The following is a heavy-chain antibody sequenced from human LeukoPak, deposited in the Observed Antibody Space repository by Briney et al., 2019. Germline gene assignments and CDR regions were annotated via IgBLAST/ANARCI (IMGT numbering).Heavy chain of an antibody. CDR2: IYPRDGST. Sequence: GASVKVSCKASGYTFTSYYIHWVRQAPGQGLEWMGMIYPRDGSTNYAQKFQGRVTVTRDTSTSTVHMELSGLRSEDTAVYYCARDQEGFDYWGQGTLVTVSS. V-gene: IGHV1-46*01. CDR3: ARDQEGFDY. J-gene: IGHJ4*02. CDR1: GYTFTSYY.